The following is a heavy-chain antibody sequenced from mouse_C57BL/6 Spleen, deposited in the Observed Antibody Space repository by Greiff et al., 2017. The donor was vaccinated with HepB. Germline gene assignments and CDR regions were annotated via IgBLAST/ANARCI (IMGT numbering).Heavy chain of an antibody. D-gene: IGHD1-1*01. Sequence: QVQLQQPGAELVKPGASVKLSCKASGYTFTSYWMQWVKQRPGQGLEWIGEIDPSDSYTNYNQKFKGKATLTVDTSSSTAYMQLSSPTSEDSAVYYCASRYYGGGDYWGQGTSVTVSS. CDR2: IDPSDSYT. CDR1: GYTFTSYW. J-gene: IGHJ4*01. V-gene: IGHV1-50*01. CDR3: ASRYYGGGDY.